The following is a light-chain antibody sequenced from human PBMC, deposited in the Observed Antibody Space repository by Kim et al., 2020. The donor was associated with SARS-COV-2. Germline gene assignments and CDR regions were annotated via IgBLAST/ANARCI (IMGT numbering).Light chain of an antibody. CDR2: RNN. J-gene: IGLJ2*01. Sequence: GQRVTISCPGSNSNIGSNYVYWYQQLPGTAPKLLIYRNNQRPSGVPDRFSGSKSGTSASLAISGLRSGDEADYYCAAWDDGLTGVAFGGGTQLTVL. V-gene: IGLV1-47*01. CDR3: AAWDDGLTGVA. CDR1: NSNIGSNY.